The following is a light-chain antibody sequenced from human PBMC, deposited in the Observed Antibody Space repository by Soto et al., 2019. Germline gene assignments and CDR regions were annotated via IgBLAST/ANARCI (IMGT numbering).Light chain of an antibody. Sequence: DIALTPCPDTRSVDPGASSTLACRASQSIGRELAWYQQKPGQAPRLLIFGASTREAGFPDRFSGSGSGTDFTLTISRLEPDDFAVYYCQQYGSLPRTFGQGTKVDI. J-gene: IGKJ1*01. CDR2: GAS. V-gene: IGKV3-20*01. CDR1: QSIGRE. CDR3: QQYGSLPRT.